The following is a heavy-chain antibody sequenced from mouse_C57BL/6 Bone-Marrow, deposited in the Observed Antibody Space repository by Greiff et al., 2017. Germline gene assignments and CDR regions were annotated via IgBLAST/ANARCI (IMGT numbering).Heavy chain of an antibody. J-gene: IGHJ4*01. V-gene: IGHV5-6*01. CDR3: ENRARWFTYAMDD. CDR1: GFTFTSYG. CDR2: ISSGGSYT. Sequence: DVLLVESGGDLVKPGGSLKLSCAASGFTFTSYGMSWVRQTPDKRLEWVATISSGGSYTYYPDSVKGPFTLSRDNANNTLYLQISSLKSEDTAMYSCENRARWFTYAMDDWGKGTSVTVSS. D-gene: IGHD2-3*01.